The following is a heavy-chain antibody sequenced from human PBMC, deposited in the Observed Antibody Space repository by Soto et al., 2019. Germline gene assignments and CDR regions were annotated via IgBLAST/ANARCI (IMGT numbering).Heavy chain of an antibody. Sequence: SETLSLTCAVYGGSFSGYYWSWIRQPPGKGLEWIGEINHSGSTNYNPSLKSRVTISVDTSKNQFSLKLSSVTAADTAAYYCARGGAGRWFDPWGQGTLVTVSS. CDR2: INHSGST. CDR1: GGSFSGYY. CDR3: ARGGAGRWFDP. J-gene: IGHJ5*02. D-gene: IGHD3-10*01. V-gene: IGHV4-34*01.